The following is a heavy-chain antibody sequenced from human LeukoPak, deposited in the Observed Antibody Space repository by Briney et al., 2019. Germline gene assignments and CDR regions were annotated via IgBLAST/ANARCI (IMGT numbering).Heavy chain of an antibody. V-gene: IGHV5-51*01. CDR1: GYTFPNYW. Sequence: GESLKISCKGSGYTFPNYWIIWVRQMPRKGLEWMGIIYPADSDTRYSPSFQGQVTVSADRSTSTAYLQWSSLKASDTAMYYCATALAQTHAFDIWGQGTLVTVSS. CDR2: IYPADSDT. D-gene: IGHD6-13*01. J-gene: IGHJ3*02. CDR3: ATALAQTHAFDI.